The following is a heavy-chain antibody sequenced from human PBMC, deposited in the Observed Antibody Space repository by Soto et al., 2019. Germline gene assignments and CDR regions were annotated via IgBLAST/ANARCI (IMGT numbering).Heavy chain of an antibody. CDR1: GYTFTSYG. Sequence: ASVKVSCKASGYTFTSYGISWVRQAPGQGLEWMGWISAYNGNTNNAQKLQGRVTMTTDTSTSTAYMELRSLRSDDTAVYCCARGGDIVVVPAEFDPWGQGTLVTVSS. CDR2: ISAYNGNT. CDR3: ARGGDIVVVPAEFDP. J-gene: IGHJ5*02. V-gene: IGHV1-18*01. D-gene: IGHD2-2*01.